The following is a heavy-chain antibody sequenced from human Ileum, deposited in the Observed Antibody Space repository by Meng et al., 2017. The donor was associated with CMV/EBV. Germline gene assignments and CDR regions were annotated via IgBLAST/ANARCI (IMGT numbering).Heavy chain of an antibody. V-gene: IGHV1-2*02. D-gene: IGHD2-2*01. CDR1: GYY. CDR3: ARDPGYCSSTTCPGVFDY. CDR2: IDLNSGGT. J-gene: IGHJ4*02. Sequence: GYYINRRRQAPEQGQEWMGWIDLNSGGTNCAQKFQGRVARTRVTSITTAYMELSSLRSDDTAVYYCARDPGYCSSTTCPGVFDYWGQGTLVTVSS.